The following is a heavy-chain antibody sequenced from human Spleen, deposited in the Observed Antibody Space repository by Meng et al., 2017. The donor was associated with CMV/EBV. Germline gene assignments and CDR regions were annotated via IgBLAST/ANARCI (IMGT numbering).Heavy chain of an antibody. V-gene: IGHV3-48*04. CDR3: VRYRRDTVTRIPIGDY. Sequence: GESLKISCAASGFTFSSSWMHWVCQAPGKGLEWVSHISGGGDSTFSADSVKGRFSTSRDNAKNSLYLQMNRLRAEDTAVYYCVRYRRDTVTRIPIGDYWGQGTLVTVSS. D-gene: IGHD4-17*01. CDR2: ISGGGDST. J-gene: IGHJ4*02. CDR1: GFTFSSSW.